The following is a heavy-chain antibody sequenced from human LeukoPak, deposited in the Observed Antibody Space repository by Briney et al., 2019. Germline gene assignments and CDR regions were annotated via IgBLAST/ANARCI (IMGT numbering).Heavy chain of an antibody. V-gene: IGHV3-21*04. J-gene: IGHJ1*01. CDR3: ARFNEQQMYFHH. Sequence: PGGSLRLSCAASGFTFSSYGMNWVRQAPGEGLEWVSSITSSSTYTYYTESVEGRFTISRDNSKNTVYLQMNSLRAEDTAVYYCARFNEQQMYFHHWGQGTLVSVSS. CDR2: ITSSSTYT. D-gene: IGHD6-13*01. CDR1: GFTFSSYG.